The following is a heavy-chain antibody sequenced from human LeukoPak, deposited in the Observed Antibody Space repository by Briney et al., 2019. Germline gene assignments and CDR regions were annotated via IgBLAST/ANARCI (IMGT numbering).Heavy chain of an antibody. J-gene: IGHJ6*03. V-gene: IGHV1-46*01. CDR2: INPSGGST. Sequence: ASVKVSCKASGYTFTSYYMHWVRQAPGQGLEWMGIINPSGGSTSYAQKFQGRVTMTRDMSTSTVYMELRSLRSEDTAVYYCARDRATVTTSNYYYYYMDVWGKGTTVTVSS. CDR3: ARDRATVTTSNYYYYYMDV. D-gene: IGHD4-17*01. CDR1: GYTFTSYY.